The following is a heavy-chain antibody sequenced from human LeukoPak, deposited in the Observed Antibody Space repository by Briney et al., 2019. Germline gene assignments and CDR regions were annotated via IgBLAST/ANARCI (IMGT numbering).Heavy chain of an antibody. Sequence: GESLKISCTGSEYSFTSYWIGWVRQMPGKGLEWMGIIYPGDSDTRYSPSFQGQVTISADKSISTAYLQWSSLKASDTAMYYRARHSRDQRGRTVDYWGQGTLVTVSS. V-gene: IGHV5-51*01. CDR3: ARHSRDQRGRTVDY. CDR1: EYSFTSYW. CDR2: IYPGDSDT. J-gene: IGHJ4*02. D-gene: IGHD1-1*01.